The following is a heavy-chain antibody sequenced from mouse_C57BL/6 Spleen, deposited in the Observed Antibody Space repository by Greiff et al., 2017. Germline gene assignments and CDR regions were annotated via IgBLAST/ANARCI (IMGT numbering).Heavy chain of an antibody. D-gene: IGHD3-2*01. V-gene: IGHV1-50*01. Sequence: QVQLQQPGAELVKPGASVKLSCKASGYTFTSYWMQWVKQRPGQGLEWIGEIDPSDSYTNYNQKFKGKATLTVDTSSSTAYMQLSSLTSEDSAVYYCARKGQLEDYWGQGTTLTVSS. CDR1: GYTFTSYW. CDR2: IDPSDSYT. CDR3: ARKGQLEDY. J-gene: IGHJ2*01.